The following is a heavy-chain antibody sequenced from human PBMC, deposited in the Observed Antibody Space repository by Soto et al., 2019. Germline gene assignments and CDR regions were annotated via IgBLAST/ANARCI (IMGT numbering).Heavy chain of an antibody. J-gene: IGHJ5*02. V-gene: IGHV4-59*08. CDR3: ARYSSSWYKWFDP. Sequence: SETLSLTCTVSGGSISSYYWSWIRQPPGKGLEWIGYIYYSGSTNYNPSLKSRVTISVDTSKNQFSLKLSSGTAADTAVYYCARYSSSWYKWFDPWGQGTLVTVSS. CDR1: GGSISSYY. CDR2: IYYSGST. D-gene: IGHD6-13*01.